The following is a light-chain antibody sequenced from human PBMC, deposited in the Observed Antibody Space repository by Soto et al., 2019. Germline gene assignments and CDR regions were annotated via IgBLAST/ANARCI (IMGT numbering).Light chain of an antibody. CDR1: QSLVHSDGNTY. CDR3: MQCTLWPWT. Sequence: VVMTQSPLSLPVTLGQPASISCRSSQSLVHSDGNTYLNWFQQRPGQSPRRLIYKVSNRDSGVPDRFSGSGSGTDFTLKISRVEAEDVGIYYCMQCTLWPWTFGQGTTVEI. J-gene: IGKJ1*01. V-gene: IGKV2-30*02. CDR2: KVS.